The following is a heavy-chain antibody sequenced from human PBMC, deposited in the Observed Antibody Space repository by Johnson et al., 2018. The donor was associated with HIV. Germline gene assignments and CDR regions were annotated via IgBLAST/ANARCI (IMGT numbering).Heavy chain of an antibody. CDR3: ARRKIAAAGRDAFDI. CDR1: GFSFSNYA. Sequence: VQLVESGGGVVQPGRSLRLSCAASGFSFSNYAMHWVRQAPGKGLEWVAIISYDGSNKYYADSVKGRFTISRDNSKNTLYLQMNSLRAEDTAVYYCARRKIAAAGRDAFDIWGQGTMVTVSS. CDR2: ISYDGSNK. J-gene: IGHJ3*02. V-gene: IGHV3-30*04. D-gene: IGHD6-13*01.